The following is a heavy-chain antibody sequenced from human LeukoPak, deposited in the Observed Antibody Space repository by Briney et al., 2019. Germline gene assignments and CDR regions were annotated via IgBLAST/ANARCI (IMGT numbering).Heavy chain of an antibody. CDR3: AKESHNCGAACYALNDW. CDR1: GFTFSSYR. J-gene: IGHJ4*02. V-gene: IGHV3-21*04. D-gene: IGHD2-21*02. Sequence: GGSLRLSCAASGFTFSSYRIGSVRRAPGKGLEWDALINSVSSHIYYAHSVKGRFTISRDKAKNSLYMQMNSLRAEDTAIYYCAKESHNCGAACYALNDWWGQGTLVTVSS. CDR2: INSVSSHI.